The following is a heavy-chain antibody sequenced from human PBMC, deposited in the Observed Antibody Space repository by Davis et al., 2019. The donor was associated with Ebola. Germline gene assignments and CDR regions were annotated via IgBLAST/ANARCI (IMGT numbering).Heavy chain of an antibody. CDR3: ARDHGYCSGGSCYSSYFDY. J-gene: IGHJ4*02. D-gene: IGHD2-15*01. CDR1: GFTFSSYA. Sequence: PGGSLRLSCAASGFTFSSYAMSWVRQAPGKGLEWVALISYDGSNKYYADSVKGRFSISRDNSKNTLYLQMNSLRAEDTAVYYCARDHGYCSGGSCYSSYFDYWGQGTLVTVSS. CDR2: ISYDGSNK. V-gene: IGHV3-30-3*01.